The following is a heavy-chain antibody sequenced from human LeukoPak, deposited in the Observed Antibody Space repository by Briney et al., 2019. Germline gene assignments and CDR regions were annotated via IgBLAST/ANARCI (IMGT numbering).Heavy chain of an antibody. CDR3: ARHLYSGGRAAFDI. CDR1: GGSISSYY. Sequence: SETLSLTCTVSGGSISSYYWSWIRQPPGKGLEWIGYIYYSGSTNYNPSLKSRVTISVDTSKNQFSLKLSSVTAADTAVYYCARHLYSGGRAAFDIWGQGTMVTVSS. CDR2: IYYSGST. D-gene: IGHD1-26*01. J-gene: IGHJ3*02. V-gene: IGHV4-59*08.